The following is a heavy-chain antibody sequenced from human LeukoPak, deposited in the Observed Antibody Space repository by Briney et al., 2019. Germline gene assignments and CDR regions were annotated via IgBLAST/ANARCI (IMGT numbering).Heavy chain of an antibody. V-gene: IGHV1-18*01. J-gene: IGHJ4*02. CDR1: GYTFTSYG. CDR2: ISGYNGNT. Sequence: ASVKVSCKASGYTFTSYGIGWVRQAPGQGLEWMGWISGYNGNTNYAQKFQGRVTMTTDTSTSTAYMELRSLRSDDTAVYYCARADIRAIASSGWYGFDYWGQGTLVTVSS. CDR3: ARADIRAIASSGWYGFDY. D-gene: IGHD6-19*01.